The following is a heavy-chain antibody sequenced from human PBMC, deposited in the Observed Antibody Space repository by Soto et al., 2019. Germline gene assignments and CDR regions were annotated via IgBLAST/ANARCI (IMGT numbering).Heavy chain of an antibody. CDR2: IYYSGST. CDR1: GGSISSGGYY. J-gene: IGHJ6*02. V-gene: IGHV4-31*03. Sequence: QVQLQESGPGLVKPSQTLSLTCTVSGGSISSGGYYWSWIRQHPGKGLEWIGYIYYSGSTYYNPSVKRRVTLSVDTSKNQFSLKLSSVPAADTAVYYCARGGRRSPGMDVWGQGTTVTVSS. CDR3: ARGGRRSPGMDV.